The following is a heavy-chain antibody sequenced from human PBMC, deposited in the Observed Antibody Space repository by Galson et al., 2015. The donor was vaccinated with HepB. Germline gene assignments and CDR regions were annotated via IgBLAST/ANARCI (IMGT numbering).Heavy chain of an antibody. D-gene: IGHD6-19*01. CDR1: GYTFTSYG. Sequence: SVKVSCKASGYTFTSYGISWVRQAPGQGLEWMGWISAYNGNTDYAQKLQGRVTMTTDTSTGTAYMELRSLRSDDTAVYYCARDPTGYSSGWYKIFFDYWGQGTLVTVSS. J-gene: IGHJ4*02. V-gene: IGHV1-18*04. CDR2: ISAYNGNT. CDR3: ARDPTGYSSGWYKIFFDY.